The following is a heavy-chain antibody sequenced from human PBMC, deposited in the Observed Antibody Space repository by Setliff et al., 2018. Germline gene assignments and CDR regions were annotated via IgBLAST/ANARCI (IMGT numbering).Heavy chain of an antibody. V-gene: IGHV4-59*11. Sequence: PSETLSLTCTVSGDSLSGHYWSWIRQSPGKGLEWIAYVSYSGSPNYNPSLKSRVTISVDTSKNQFSLKLTSVTAADTAVYYCARDSPDQPGFNTWGQGTMVTVSS. CDR1: GDSLSGHY. J-gene: IGHJ3*02. CDR2: VSYSGSP. CDR3: ARDSPDQPGFNT.